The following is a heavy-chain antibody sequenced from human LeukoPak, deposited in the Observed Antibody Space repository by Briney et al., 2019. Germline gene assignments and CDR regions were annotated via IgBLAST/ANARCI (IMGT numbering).Heavy chain of an antibody. Sequence: PGGSLRLSCAASGFTFSDYYMSWIRQAPGKGLEWVSYISSSGSTIYYADSVKGRFTISRDNAKNSLYLQMNSLRAEDTAVYYCVEATRWLEYFQHWGQGTLVTVSS. D-gene: IGHD3-22*01. J-gene: IGHJ1*01. CDR3: VEATRWLEYFQH. CDR1: GFTFSDYY. V-gene: IGHV3-11*04. CDR2: ISSSGSTI.